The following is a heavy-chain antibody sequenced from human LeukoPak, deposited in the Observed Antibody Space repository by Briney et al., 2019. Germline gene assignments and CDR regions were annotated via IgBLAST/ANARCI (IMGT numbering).Heavy chain of an antibody. CDR1: GVSISSYY. D-gene: IGHD5-24*01. CDR3: ARERRDGYPDY. J-gene: IGHJ4*02. Sequence: PSETLSLTCTVSGVSISSYYWSWIRQPPGKGLEWIGYIYYSGSTNYNPSLKSRVTISVDTSKNQFSLKLSSVTAADTAVYYCARERRDGYPDYWGQGTLVTVSS. V-gene: IGHV4-59*01. CDR2: IYYSGST.